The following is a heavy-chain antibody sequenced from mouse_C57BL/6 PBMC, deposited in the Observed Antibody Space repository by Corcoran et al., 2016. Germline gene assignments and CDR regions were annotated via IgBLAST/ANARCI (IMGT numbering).Heavy chain of an antibody. CDR3: ARQEVPPRFAY. Sequence: QVQLQQSGAELARPGASVKLSCKASGYTFTSYGISWVKQRTGQGLEWIGEIYPRSGNTYYNEKFKGKATLTADKSSSTAYMELRSLTSEDSAVYFCARQEVPPRFAYWGQGTLVTVSA. V-gene: IGHV1-81*01. J-gene: IGHJ3*01. CDR2: IYPRSGNT. CDR1: GYTFTSYG.